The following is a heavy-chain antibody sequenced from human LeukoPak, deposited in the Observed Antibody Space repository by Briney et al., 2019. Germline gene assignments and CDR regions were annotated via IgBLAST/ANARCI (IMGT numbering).Heavy chain of an antibody. V-gene: IGHV3-7*01. Sequence: GGSLRVSCEASGFYFSKFWMSWVRQAPGKGLEWVANIDPDGSEKYYVDSVKGRFTVSGDNAKNSLYLQMNSLSPEDTAVYHCAKSGSHFDFDYWGQGTLVTVSS. J-gene: IGHJ4*02. CDR2: IDPDGSEK. CDR3: AKSGSHFDFDY. CDR1: GFYFSKFW. D-gene: IGHD1-26*01.